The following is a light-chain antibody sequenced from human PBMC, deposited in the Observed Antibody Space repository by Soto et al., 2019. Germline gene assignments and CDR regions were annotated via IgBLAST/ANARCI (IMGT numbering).Light chain of an antibody. CDR2: DVS. CDR1: SSDVGGYNY. V-gene: IGLV2-14*01. Sequence: QSVLTQPASVSGSPGQSITISCTGTSSDVGGYNYVSWYQQHPGKAPKLMIYDVSNRPSWVSNRLSGSKSGNTASLTISGLQAEDEADYYCSSYTSSSTRVFGTGTKVTVL. J-gene: IGLJ1*01. CDR3: SSYTSSSTRV.